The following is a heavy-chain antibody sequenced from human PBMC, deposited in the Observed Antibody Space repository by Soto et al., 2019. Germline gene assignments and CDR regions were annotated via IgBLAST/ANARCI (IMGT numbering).Heavy chain of an antibody. CDR1: GYTFSSYG. D-gene: IGHD6-6*01. Sequence: QVQLVQSGAEVKKPGASVKVSCKASGYTFSSYGISWVRQAPGQGLEWMGWISVYNGNTNDAQKLQGRVTMTTDTSTSTAYMELRSLRSDDTAVYYCARERWIVAVRPAHYGMDVCGQGTTVTVSS. V-gene: IGHV1-18*04. CDR3: ARERWIVAVRPAHYGMDV. CDR2: ISVYNGNT. J-gene: IGHJ6*02.